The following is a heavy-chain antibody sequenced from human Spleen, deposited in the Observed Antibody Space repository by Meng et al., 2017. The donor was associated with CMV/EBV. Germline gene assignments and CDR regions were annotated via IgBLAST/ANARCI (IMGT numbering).Heavy chain of an antibody. CDR1: GGSFSGYY. Sequence: SETLSLTCTVYGGSFSGYYWSWIRQPPGKGLEWIGEINYSGSTNHNPSLKSRVTMSIDKSKNQFSLRLRSVTAEDTAVYYCAKGIGAAIVLAFDPWGQGTLVTVSS. CDR3: AKGIGAAIVLAFDP. CDR2: INYSGST. V-gene: IGHV4-34*01. J-gene: IGHJ5*02. D-gene: IGHD2-2*01.